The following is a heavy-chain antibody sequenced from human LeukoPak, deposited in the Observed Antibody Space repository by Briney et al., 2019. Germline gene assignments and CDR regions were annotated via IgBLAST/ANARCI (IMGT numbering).Heavy chain of an antibody. Sequence: ASVKVSCKASGYTFTGYYMHWLRQAPGQGLEWMGWINPNSGGTNYAQKFQGWVTMTRDTSISTAYMELSRLRSDDTAVYYCARERRYCSGGSCYFDYWGQGTLVTVSS. CDR2: INPNSGGT. D-gene: IGHD2-15*01. CDR1: GYTFTGYY. CDR3: ARERRYCSGGSCYFDY. V-gene: IGHV1-2*04. J-gene: IGHJ4*02.